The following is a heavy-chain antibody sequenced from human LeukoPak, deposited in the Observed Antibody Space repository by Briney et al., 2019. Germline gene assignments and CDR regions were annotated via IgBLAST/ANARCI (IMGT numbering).Heavy chain of an antibody. D-gene: IGHD6-13*01. V-gene: IGHV4-59*01. Sequence: PSETLSLTCTVSGGSISGYYWSWIRQPPGKGLESIGYIYYSGSTNYSPSLKNRVTISVDTSKNQFSLKLNSVTAADTAVYFCAGDPGSSWYFWYFDLWGRGTLVTVSS. J-gene: IGHJ2*01. CDR2: IYYSGST. CDR3: AGDPGSSWYFWYFDL. CDR1: GGSISGYY.